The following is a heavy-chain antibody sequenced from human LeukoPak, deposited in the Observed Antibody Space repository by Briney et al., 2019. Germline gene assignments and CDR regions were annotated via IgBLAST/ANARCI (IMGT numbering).Heavy chain of an antibody. CDR1: GFTFSSYA. CDR3: AKAQQWLVRGAYFDY. CDR2: ISGSGGST. Sequence: GGSLRLSCAASGFTFSSYAMSWVRQAPGKGLEWVSAISGSGGSTYYADSVKGRFTISRDNSKNTLYLRMNSPRAEDTAVYYCAKAQQWLVRGAYFDYWGQGTLVTVSS. D-gene: IGHD6-19*01. J-gene: IGHJ4*02. V-gene: IGHV3-23*01.